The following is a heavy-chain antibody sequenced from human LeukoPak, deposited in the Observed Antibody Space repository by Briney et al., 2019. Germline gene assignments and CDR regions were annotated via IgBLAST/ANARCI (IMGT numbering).Heavy chain of an antibody. Sequence: GGSLRLSCAASGFTFSDYYMSWIRQAPGKGLEWVSYISSSGSTIYYADSVKGRFTISRDNAKNSLYLQMNSLRAEDTALYYCAKTKTGPVSGPFDYWGQGTLVTVSS. CDR3: AKTKTGPVSGPFDY. J-gene: IGHJ4*02. V-gene: IGHV3-11*01. CDR2: ISSSGSTI. CDR1: GFTFSDYY. D-gene: IGHD1-14*01.